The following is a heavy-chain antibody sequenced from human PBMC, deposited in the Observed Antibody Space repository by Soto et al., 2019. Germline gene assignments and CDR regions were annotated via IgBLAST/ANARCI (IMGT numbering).Heavy chain of an antibody. J-gene: IGHJ6*02. CDR1: GGSFSDYY. D-gene: IGHD3-10*01. V-gene: IGHV4-34*01. CDR3: ATGGAVWFGPV. CDR2: INHRGST. Sequence: PSETLSLTCAVYGGSFSDYYWSWFRQTPGKGLKWIGEINHRGSTKYNPSLKSRLTISVDTPKNQFSLKLSSVTAADTAVYYCATGGAVWFGPVWGQGTTVTVSS.